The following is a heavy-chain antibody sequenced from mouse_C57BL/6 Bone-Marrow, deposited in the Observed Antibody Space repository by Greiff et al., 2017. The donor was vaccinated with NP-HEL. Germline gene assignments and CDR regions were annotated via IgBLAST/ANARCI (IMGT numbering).Heavy chain of an antibody. CDR1: GFTFSDYG. CDR2: ISSGSSTI. J-gene: IGHJ1*03. Sequence: EVQLVESGGGLVKPGGSLKLSCAASGFTFSDYGMHWVRQAPEKGLEWVAYISSGSSTIYYADTVKGRFTISRDNAKNTLFLQVTSLRSEDTAMDYCARWYYGSRYFDVWGTGTTVTVSS. CDR3: ARWYYGSRYFDV. D-gene: IGHD1-1*01. V-gene: IGHV5-17*01.